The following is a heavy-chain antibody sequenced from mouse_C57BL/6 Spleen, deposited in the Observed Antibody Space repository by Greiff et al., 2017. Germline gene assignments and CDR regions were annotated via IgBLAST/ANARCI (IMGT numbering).Heavy chain of an antibody. CDR3: TRTDYYGSSYHAMDY. CDR1: GYTFTSYW. Sequence: VQLQQSGTVLARPGASVKMSCKTSGYTFTSYWMHWVKQRPGQGLVWIGAIYPGNSDTSYNQKFKGKAKLTAVTSASTAYMELSSLTNEDSAVYYCTRTDYYGSSYHAMDYWGQGTSVTVSS. CDR2: IYPGNSDT. V-gene: IGHV1-5*01. D-gene: IGHD1-1*01. J-gene: IGHJ4*01.